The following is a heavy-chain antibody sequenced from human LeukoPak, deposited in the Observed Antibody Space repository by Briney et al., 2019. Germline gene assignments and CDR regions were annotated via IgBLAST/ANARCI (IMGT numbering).Heavy chain of an antibody. Sequence: SVKVSCKASGGTFSSYAISWVRQAPGQGLEWMGGIIPIFGTANYAQKFQGRVTITADESTSTAYMELSSLRSEDTAVYYCARGFDYYDSSGYHPPDVWGQGTTVTVSS. CDR1: GGTFSSYA. V-gene: IGHV1-69*13. J-gene: IGHJ6*02. CDR2: IIPIFGTA. CDR3: ARGFDYYDSSGYHPPDV. D-gene: IGHD3-22*01.